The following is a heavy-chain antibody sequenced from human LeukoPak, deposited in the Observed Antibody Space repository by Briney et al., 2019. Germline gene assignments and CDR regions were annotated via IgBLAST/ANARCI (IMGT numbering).Heavy chain of an antibody. CDR1: CGSMSRYY. Sequence: SDTLSLICTVWCGSMSRYYWSCIRPPPGKRLECMGYIFYSGSTKYHPSLKSPVTIAVDTSKNQFSLKLSSVTAADTAVYYCARSLILGQLLYLGSYFDYWGQGTLVTVSS. V-gene: IGHV4-59*07. D-gene: IGHD2-2*02. CDR2: IFYSGST. J-gene: IGHJ4*02. CDR3: ARSLILGQLLYLGSYFDY.